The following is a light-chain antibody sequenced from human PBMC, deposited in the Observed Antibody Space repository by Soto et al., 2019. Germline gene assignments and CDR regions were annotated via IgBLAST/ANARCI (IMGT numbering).Light chain of an antibody. CDR3: HLYNTYSPT. J-gene: IGKJ2*01. CDR2: KAS. CDR1: QTIGTW. Sequence: DIQLTQSPSTLSASVGDRVIITCRASQTIGTWLAWYQKRPGKATKLLIYKASTLERGVPSRFSGSGSGTEFTLSISNLQPEDFATYYCHLYNTYSPTLGQGTKLDI. V-gene: IGKV1-5*03.